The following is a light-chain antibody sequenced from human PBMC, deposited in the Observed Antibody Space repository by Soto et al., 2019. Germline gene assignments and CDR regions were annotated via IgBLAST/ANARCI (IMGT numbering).Light chain of an antibody. V-gene: IGKV3-15*01. Sequence: EIVMTQSPATLSVSPGERATLSCRASQSVNNNLAWYQQKPGQAPRLLIYGAFIRATAIPARFSGSGSGTEFSLTISSLQSEDFAVYYCQHYNDWVKTFGQGTKLEIK. CDR3: QHYNDWVKT. CDR2: GAF. J-gene: IGKJ2*01. CDR1: QSVNNN.